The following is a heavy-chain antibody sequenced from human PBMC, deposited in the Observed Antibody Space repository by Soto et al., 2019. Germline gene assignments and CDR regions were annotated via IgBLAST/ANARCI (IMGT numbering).Heavy chain of an antibody. CDR2: IYPGDSDT. CDR3: ARNDYNGNSVDY. D-gene: IGHD4-4*01. CDR1: GYSFTSHW. V-gene: IGHV5-51*01. Sequence: GESLKISCKASGYSFTSHWIGWVRQMPGNGLEWMGIIYPGDSDTRYSPSFQGQVTIAVDKSINTAYLQWSSLKASGTAMYYCARNDYNGNSVDYWGQGTLVTVSS. J-gene: IGHJ4*02.